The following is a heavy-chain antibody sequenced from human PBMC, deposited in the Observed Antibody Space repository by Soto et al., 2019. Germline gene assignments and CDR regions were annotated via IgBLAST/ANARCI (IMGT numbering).Heavy chain of an antibody. J-gene: IGHJ4*02. V-gene: IGHV4-39*01. CDR2: VYYSGST. CDR1: GGSVSSSSYY. D-gene: IGHD3-9*01. CDR3: GRLEGLATIPYYFDY. Sequence: SETLSLTCTVSGGSVSSSSYYWGWARQPPGKGLEWIGSVYYSGSTYYNPSLESRVTISVDKSKNQFSLKLMSLSAADTAVYYCGRLEGLATIPYYFDYWGQGALVTVSS.